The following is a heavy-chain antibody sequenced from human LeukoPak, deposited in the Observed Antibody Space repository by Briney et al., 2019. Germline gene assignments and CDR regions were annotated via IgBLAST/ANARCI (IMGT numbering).Heavy chain of an antibody. CDR3: ARDSGNYYFDY. V-gene: IGHV3-66*02. CDR1: GFTVSRNY. D-gene: IGHD4-23*01. Sequence: GGSLRLSCAASGFTVSRNYMSWVRDAPGRGLEWVLVIYSGGSTYYPDSVKGRFTISRDNSKNTLYLQMNSLRAEDTAVYYCARDSGNYYFDYWGQGTLVTVSS. J-gene: IGHJ4*02. CDR2: IYSGGST.